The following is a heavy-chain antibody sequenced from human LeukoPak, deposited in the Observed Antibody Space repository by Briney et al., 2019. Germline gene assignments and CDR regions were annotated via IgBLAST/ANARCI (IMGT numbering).Heavy chain of an antibody. Sequence: GSLRLSCVVSGLTFSNYAMSWVRQSPGKGLEWIGEIIHSGSTNYNPSLKSRVTISLVTSKHQFSLKLSSVTAADTAVYYCARNWDGAIDYWGQGTLVTVSS. V-gene: IGHV4-34*12. D-gene: IGHD4/OR15-4a*01. J-gene: IGHJ4*02. CDR3: ARNWDGAIDY. CDR1: GLTFSNYA. CDR2: IIHSGST.